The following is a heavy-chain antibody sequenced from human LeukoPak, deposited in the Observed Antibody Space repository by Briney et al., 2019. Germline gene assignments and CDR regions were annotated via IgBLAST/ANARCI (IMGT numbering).Heavy chain of an antibody. J-gene: IGHJ4*02. CDR2: ISGSNPGT. CDR1: GFTFSTYA. CDR3: AKSPVGHCSGAFGYLFVS. Sequence: GGSLRLSCAASGFTFSTYAMSWVRQTPGEGLEWVAAISGSNPGTYHANSVKGRFTISRDNSKNTLHLQMIGLRAEDTARYYCAKSPVGHCSGAFGYLFVSWGEGTLVTVSS. D-gene: IGHD2-15*01. V-gene: IGHV3-23*01.